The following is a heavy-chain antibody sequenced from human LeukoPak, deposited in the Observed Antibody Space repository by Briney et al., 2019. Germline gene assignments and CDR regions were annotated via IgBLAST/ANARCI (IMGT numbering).Heavy chain of an antibody. Sequence: GGSLRLSCAASGFTFSSYSMNWVRQAPRKGLEWVSSISSTSSYIYYADSVKGRFTISRDNAKNSLYLQMNSLRAEDTAVYYCARPHPGYSYGYGDYYYNYMNVWGKGTTVTVSS. CDR1: GFTFSSYS. CDR2: ISSTSSYI. J-gene: IGHJ6*03. D-gene: IGHD5-18*01. CDR3: ARPHPGYSYGYGDYYYNYMNV. V-gene: IGHV3-21*01.